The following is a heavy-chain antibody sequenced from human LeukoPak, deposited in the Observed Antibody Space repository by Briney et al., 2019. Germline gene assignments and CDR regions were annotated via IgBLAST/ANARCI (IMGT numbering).Heavy chain of an antibody. J-gene: IGHJ4*02. CDR1: GFTFSSYA. Sequence: GGSLRLSCAASGFTFSSYAMSWGRQAPGKGLEWVSAISGSGGSTYYADSVKGRFTISRDNSKNTLYLQMNSLRAEDTAVYYCAKSLREQWLVRRRLLLFDYWGQGTLVTVSS. CDR3: AKSLREQWLVRRRLLLFDY. V-gene: IGHV3-23*01. D-gene: IGHD6-19*01. CDR2: ISGSGGST.